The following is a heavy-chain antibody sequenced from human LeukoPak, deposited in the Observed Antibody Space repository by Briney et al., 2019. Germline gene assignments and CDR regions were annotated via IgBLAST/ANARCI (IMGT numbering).Heavy chain of an antibody. Sequence: GASVKVSCKASGYTFTSYDINWVRQATGQGLEWMGWMNPNSGNTGYAQKFQGRVTMTRNTSISTAYMELSSLRSEDTAVYYCARAPYPRLTVVTPSELFDYWGQGTLVTVSS. D-gene: IGHD4-23*01. CDR3: ARAPYPRLTVVTPSELFDY. CDR1: GYTFTSYD. J-gene: IGHJ4*02. CDR2: MNPNSGNT. V-gene: IGHV1-8*01.